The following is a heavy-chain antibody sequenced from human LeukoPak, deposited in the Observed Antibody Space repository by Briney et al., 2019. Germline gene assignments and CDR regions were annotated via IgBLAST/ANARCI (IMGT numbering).Heavy chain of an antibody. J-gene: IGHJ4*02. V-gene: IGHV3-23*01. D-gene: IGHD1-26*01. CDR1: GFTFSSYA. CDR2: ISGSGGST. CDR3: ARGGSYPGC. Sequence: QAGGSLRLSCAASGFTFSSYAMSWVRQAPGKGLEWVSAISGSGGSTYYADSVKGRFTISRDNAKNSLFLQMNSLRVEDTAIYYCARGGSYPGCWGQGTLVTVSS.